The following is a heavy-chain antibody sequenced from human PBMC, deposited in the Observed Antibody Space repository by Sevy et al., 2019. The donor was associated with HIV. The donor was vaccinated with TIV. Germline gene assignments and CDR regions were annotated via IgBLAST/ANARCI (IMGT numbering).Heavy chain of an antibody. V-gene: IGHV3-73*01. CDR2: IRSKANSYAT. D-gene: IGHD2-15*01. CDR1: GFTFSGSA. Sequence: GGSLRLSCAASGFTFSGSAMHWVRQASGKGLEWVGRIRSKANSYATAYAASVKGRFTISRDDSKNTAYLQMNSLKTEDTAVYYCTRHPQIAGGAVGGYYGMDVWGQGTTVTVSS. CDR3: TRHPQIAGGAVGGYYGMDV. J-gene: IGHJ6*02.